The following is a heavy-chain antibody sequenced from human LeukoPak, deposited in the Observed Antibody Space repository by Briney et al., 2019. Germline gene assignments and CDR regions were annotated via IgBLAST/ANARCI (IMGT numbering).Heavy chain of an antibody. CDR2: FSAYNGNT. Sequence: ASVKVSCKASGYTFTSSSISWGRQAHGQGREWMAWFSAYNGNTIYAQKVKGRVTMTTDTSTSTAYMELRSLKSDDTAVYYCARASYCSGGSCYSDYWGQGTLVTVSS. CDR3: ARASYCSGGSCYSDY. CDR1: GYTFTSSS. D-gene: IGHD2-15*01. J-gene: IGHJ4*02. V-gene: IGHV1-18*01.